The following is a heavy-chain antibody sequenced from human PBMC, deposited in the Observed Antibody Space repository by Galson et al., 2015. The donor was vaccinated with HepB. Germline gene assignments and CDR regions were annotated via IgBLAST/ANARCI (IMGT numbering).Heavy chain of an antibody. CDR3: GKRNYYDNSVYEEVYFDS. CDR2: IYSTGST. D-gene: IGHD3-9*01. CDR1: GGSISIRSYY. Sequence: SETLSLTCSVSGGSISIRSYYWGWLRQPPRKGLVWFGNIYSTGSTYYDPSLKIRVTISVYTSKYQFSLKPGTVTAADTAVYYCGKRNYYDNSVYEEVYFDSCVQGTLVTVSS. J-gene: IGHJ4*02. V-gene: IGHV4-39*01.